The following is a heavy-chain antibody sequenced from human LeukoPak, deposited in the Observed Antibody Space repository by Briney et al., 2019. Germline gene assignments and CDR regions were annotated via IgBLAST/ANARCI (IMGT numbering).Heavy chain of an antibody. Sequence: KSSETLSLTCTVSGASISSCYWSWIRQPPGKGLEWIGYIYYSGSTNYNPSLKSRVTISVDTSKNQFSLKLSSVTAADTAVYYCARGPPLWFGELLFNYYYYGMDVWGQGTTVTVSS. CDR1: GASISSCY. D-gene: IGHD3-10*01. CDR3: ARGPPLWFGELLFNYYYYGMDV. J-gene: IGHJ6*02. V-gene: IGHV4-59*01. CDR2: IYYSGST.